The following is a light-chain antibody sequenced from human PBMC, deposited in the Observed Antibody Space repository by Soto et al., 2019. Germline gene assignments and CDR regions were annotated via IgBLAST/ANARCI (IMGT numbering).Light chain of an antibody. V-gene: IGLV2-14*01. CDR1: SSDVGGYNY. CDR2: DVS. CDR3: SSYTSSSTRL. J-gene: IGLJ2*01. Sequence: QSALTQPASVSGSPGQSITISCTGTSSDVGGYNYVSWYQQHPGKAPKLMIYDVSNRPSGVSNRFSGSKSGNTASLTISGLQAEDEADYYCSSYTSSSTRLFGGGTKLT.